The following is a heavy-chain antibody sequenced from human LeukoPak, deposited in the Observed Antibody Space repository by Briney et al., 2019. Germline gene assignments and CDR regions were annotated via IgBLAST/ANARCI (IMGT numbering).Heavy chain of an antibody. CDR1: GFTFSSYG. CDR3: AKEGATYCSSTSCPRYYYYMDV. D-gene: IGHD2-2*01. J-gene: IGHJ6*03. Sequence: GGSLRLSCAASGFTFSSYGMHWVRQAPGKGLEWVAFIRYDGSNKYYADSVKGRFTISRDNSKNTLYLQMNSLRAEDTAVYYCAKEGATYCSSTSCPRYYYYMDVWGKGTTVTVSS. CDR2: IRYDGSNK. V-gene: IGHV3-30*02.